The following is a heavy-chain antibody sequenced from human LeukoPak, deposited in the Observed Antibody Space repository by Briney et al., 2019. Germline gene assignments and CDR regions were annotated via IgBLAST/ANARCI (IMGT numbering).Heavy chain of an antibody. CDR3: AELGITMIGGV. D-gene: IGHD3-10*02. CDR2: ISNSGTII. CDR1: GFTFSSYG. J-gene: IGHJ6*04. Sequence: GGSLRLSCAASGFTFSSYGMNWVRQAPGKGLEWVSYISNSGTIINYADSVKGRFTISRDNAKNSLYLQMNSLRAEDTAVYYCAELGITMIGGVWGKGTTVTISS. V-gene: IGHV3-48*03.